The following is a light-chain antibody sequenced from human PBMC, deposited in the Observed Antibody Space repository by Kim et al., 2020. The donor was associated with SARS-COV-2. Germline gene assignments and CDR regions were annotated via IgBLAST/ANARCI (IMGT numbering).Light chain of an antibody. CDR1: NSDIGGYKY. CDR2: DVT. J-gene: IGLJ3*02. CDR3: SSYTSSKTWV. V-gene: IGLV2-14*03. Sequence: QPITISCTRTNSDIGGYKYVSWYQQHPGKAPKLMIYDVTKRPSGVSNRFSGSKSGNTASLTISGLQADDEADYYCSSYTSSKTWVFGGGTKLTVL.